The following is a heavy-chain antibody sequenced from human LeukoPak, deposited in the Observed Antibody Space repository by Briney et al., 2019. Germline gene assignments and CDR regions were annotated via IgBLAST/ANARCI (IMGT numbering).Heavy chain of an antibody. CDR2: ISGDAVTS. CDR3: ASQYTSSRIFDD. CDR1: GFTFKNYA. J-gene: IGHJ4*02. D-gene: IGHD6-13*01. V-gene: IGHV3-23*01. Sequence: GGSLRLSCAASGFTFKNYAMNWVRQSPGQGLEWVSTISGDAVTSWYADSVKGRFTVSRDNSKNIVFLQMNSLRAEDTAVYFCASQYTSSRIFDDWGQGTLVTVSS.